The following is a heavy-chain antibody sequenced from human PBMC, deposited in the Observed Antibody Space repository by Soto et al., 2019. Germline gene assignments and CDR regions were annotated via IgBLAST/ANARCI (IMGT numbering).Heavy chain of an antibody. CDR3: TRQFGYF. CDR1: GFTFSSYG. Sequence: WGSLRLSCGAFGFTFSSYGMSWVRQAPGKGLEWVANINQDGTEIYYVDSVKGRFTISRDNAKNSLFLQMNSLRADDSALYYCTRQFGYFWGEGTLVTVSS. V-gene: IGHV3-7*03. J-gene: IGHJ4*02. D-gene: IGHD3-10*01. CDR2: INQDGTEI.